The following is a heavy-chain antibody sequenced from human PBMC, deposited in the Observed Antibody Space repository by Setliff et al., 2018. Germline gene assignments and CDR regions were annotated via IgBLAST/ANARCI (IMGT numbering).Heavy chain of an antibody. CDR2: INHSGSA. CDR3: ARGRIAAALYYFDY. D-gene: IGHD6-13*01. Sequence: SETLSLTCAVYGGSFSGYYWSWIRQPPGKGLEWIGEINHSGSANYNPSLKSRVTISVDTSKNQFSLKLSSVTAADTAVYYCARGRIAAALYYFDYWGQGTLVTVSS. CDR1: GGSFSGYY. J-gene: IGHJ4*02. V-gene: IGHV4-34*01.